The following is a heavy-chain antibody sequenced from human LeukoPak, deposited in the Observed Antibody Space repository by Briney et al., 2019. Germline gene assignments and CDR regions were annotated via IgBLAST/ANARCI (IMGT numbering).Heavy chain of an antibody. V-gene: IGHV3-21*04. Sequence: PGGSLRLSCAASGFTFSSYRMTWVRQAPGKGLEWVSSISSSSSYIYYGDSVKGRFTISRDNAKNSLYLQMNSLRAEDTALYYCAKEAYSSTIQTFSFDYWGQGTLVTVSS. CDR3: AKEAYSSTIQTFSFDY. CDR1: GFTFSSYR. CDR2: ISSSSSYI. J-gene: IGHJ4*02. D-gene: IGHD6-13*01.